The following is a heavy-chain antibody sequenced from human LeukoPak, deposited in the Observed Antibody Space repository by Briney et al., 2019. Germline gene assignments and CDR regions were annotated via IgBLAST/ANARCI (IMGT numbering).Heavy chain of an antibody. CDR2: ISSSGSTI. CDR3: ARGARIASAACDY. D-gene: IGHD6-13*01. J-gene: IGHJ4*01. V-gene: IGHV3-48*03. Sequence: HAGGYLRLSCAASGFTFSSYEMNWVRQAPGKGLEWVSYISSSGSTIYYADSVKGRFTISRDNAKNSLYLQMNSLRAEDTAVYDCARGARIASAACDYWGQGTLVTVSS. CDR1: GFTFSSYE.